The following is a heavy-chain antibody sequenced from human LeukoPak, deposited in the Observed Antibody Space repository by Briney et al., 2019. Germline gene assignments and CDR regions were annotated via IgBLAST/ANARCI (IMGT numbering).Heavy chain of an antibody. CDR3: AKDHYDILTGYYKGLPYFDY. J-gene: IGHJ4*02. CDR1: GFTFSSYA. D-gene: IGHD3-9*01. V-gene: IGHV3-23*01. Sequence: PGGSLRLSCAASGFTFSSYAMSWVRQAPGKGLEWVSAISGSGGSTYYADSVKGRFTISRDNSKNTLYLQMNSLRAEDTDVYYCAKDHYDILTGYYKGLPYFDYWGQGTLVTVSS. CDR2: ISGSGGST.